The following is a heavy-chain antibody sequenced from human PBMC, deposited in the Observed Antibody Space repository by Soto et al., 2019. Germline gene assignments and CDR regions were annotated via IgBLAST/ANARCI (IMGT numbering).Heavy chain of an antibody. Sequence: SETLSLTCTVSGGSISSYYWSWIRQPPGKGLEWIGYIYYSGSTNYNPSLKSRVTISVDTSKNQFSLKLSSVTAADTAVYYCARVGRDGYSGYDFDYWGQGTLVTVSS. CDR3: ARVGRDGYSGYDFDY. J-gene: IGHJ4*02. CDR2: IYYSGST. CDR1: GGSISSYY. V-gene: IGHV4-59*01. D-gene: IGHD5-12*01.